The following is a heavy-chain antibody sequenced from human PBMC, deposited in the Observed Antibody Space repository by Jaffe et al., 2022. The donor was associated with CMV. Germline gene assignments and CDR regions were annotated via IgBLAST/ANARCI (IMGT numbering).Heavy chain of an antibody. V-gene: IGHV3-33*08. D-gene: IGHD2-15*01. CDR1: AIIFRGHG. CDR2: IWHDGSQQ. J-gene: IGHJ6*02. CDR3: ARYEGTPRALDI. Sequence: QVQLEQSGGGVIQPGKSLRLSCSGSAIIFRGHGIYWVRQRPGKGLEWVALIWHDGSQQWYANSVKGRFTVSRDISRNTVYLDMDILTVDDTATYFCARYEGTPRALDIWGQGSPVTVSS.